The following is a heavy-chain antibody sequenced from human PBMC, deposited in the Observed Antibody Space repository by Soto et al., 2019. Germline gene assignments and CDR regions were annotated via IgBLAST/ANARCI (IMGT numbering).Heavy chain of an antibody. CDR1: GGSISSGGYY. V-gene: IGHV4-39*01. CDR3: ARDSGSFRTHN. CDR2: IYHSGST. J-gene: IGHJ4*02. Sequence: SETLSLTCTVSGGSISSGGYYWSWIRQHPGKGLEWIGEIYHSGSTNYNPSLKSRVTISVDTSKTQFSLKLNSVTAADTAVYYCARDSGSFRTHNWGPGTLVTVSS. D-gene: IGHD1-26*01.